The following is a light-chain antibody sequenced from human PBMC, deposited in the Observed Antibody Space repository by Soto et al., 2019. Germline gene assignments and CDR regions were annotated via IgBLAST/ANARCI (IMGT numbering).Light chain of an antibody. CDR1: QSIASS. CDR3: QQYDSYSRT. CDR2: DAS. J-gene: IGKJ1*01. Sequence: DIQMTQSPSTVSASVGYRVTITWRASQSIASSVNWYQQKPGKAPKLLIYDASNLERGVPSRFSGSGSGTEFTLTISSLQPDDFATYYCQQYDSYSRTFGQGTKVDIK. V-gene: IGKV1-5*01.